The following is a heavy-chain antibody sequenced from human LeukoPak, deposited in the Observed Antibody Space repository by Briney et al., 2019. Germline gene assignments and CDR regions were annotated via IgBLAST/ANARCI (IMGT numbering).Heavy chain of an antibody. Sequence: SETLSLTCTVSGGFISGYYWNWIRQSPGKGLEWIGYICYTGDTDYNPSLRSRVTMSVDRSNNRFSLQLASVTTADSAFYYCARAYRLTSPRGFDPWGPGILVTVSS. V-gene: IGHV4-59*01. CDR1: GGFISGYY. D-gene: IGHD3-16*02. CDR2: ICYTGDT. J-gene: IGHJ5*02. CDR3: ARAYRLTSPRGFDP.